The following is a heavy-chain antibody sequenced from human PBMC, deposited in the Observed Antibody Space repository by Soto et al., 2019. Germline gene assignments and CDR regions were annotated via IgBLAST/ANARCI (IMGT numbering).Heavy chain of an antibody. CDR2: INPSNGGT. V-gene: IGHV1-2*02. CDR3: ASAAVTGTAGLDF. Sequence: QVLLLQSGAEVKKPGASVKVSCKASGYTFSGFYMHWVRQAPGQGLEWLGWINPSNGGTKYAEKFQGRVTMTRDTYISTAYVELSSLTSDDTAVYYCASAAVTGTAGLDFWGQGTLVTVSS. CDR1: GYTFSGFY. D-gene: IGHD6-19*01. J-gene: IGHJ4*02.